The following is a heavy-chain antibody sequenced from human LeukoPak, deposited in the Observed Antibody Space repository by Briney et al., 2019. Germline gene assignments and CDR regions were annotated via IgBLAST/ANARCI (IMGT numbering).Heavy chain of an antibody. J-gene: IGHJ4*02. CDR2: IYSGGST. CDR3: AKGPIVAQDY. CDR1: EFSVGSNY. D-gene: IGHD5-12*01. V-gene: IGHV3-66*01. Sequence: PGGSLRLSCAASEFSVGSNYMTWVRQAPGKGLEWVSLIYSGGSTYYADSVKGRFTISRDNSKNTLYLQMNSLRAEDTAVYYCAKGPIVAQDYWGQGTLVTVSS.